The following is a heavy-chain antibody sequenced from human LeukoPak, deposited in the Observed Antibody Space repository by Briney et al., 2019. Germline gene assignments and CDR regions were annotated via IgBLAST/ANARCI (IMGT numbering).Heavy chain of an antibody. CDR3: ATSLVGASPRIDY. J-gene: IGHJ4*02. Sequence: SETLSLTCTVSGGSISSSSYYWGWIRQPPGKGLEWIGSIYYSGSTYYNPSLKSRVTISVDTSKNQFSLKLSSVTAADTAVYYCATSLVGASPRIDYWGQGTLVTVSS. CDR1: GGSISSSSYY. V-gene: IGHV4-39*07. D-gene: IGHD1-26*01. CDR2: IYYSGST.